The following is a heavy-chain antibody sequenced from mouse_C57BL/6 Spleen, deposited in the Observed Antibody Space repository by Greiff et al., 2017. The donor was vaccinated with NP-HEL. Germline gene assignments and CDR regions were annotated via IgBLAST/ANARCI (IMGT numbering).Heavy chain of an antibody. CDR2: INPGDGGT. J-gene: IGHJ2*01. Sequence: VQLQQSGPELVKPGASVKISCKASGYAFSSSWMNWVKQRPGQGLEWIGRINPGDGGTNYNGKFKGKATLTADKSSSTAYMQLSSLTSEDSAVYFCAKTGYVDYWGQGTTLTVSS. V-gene: IGHV1-82*01. D-gene: IGHD4-1*01. CDR1: GYAFSSSW. CDR3: AKTGYVDY.